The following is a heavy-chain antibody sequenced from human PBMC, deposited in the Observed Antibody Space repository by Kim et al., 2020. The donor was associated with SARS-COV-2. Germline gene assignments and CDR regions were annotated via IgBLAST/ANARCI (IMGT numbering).Heavy chain of an antibody. J-gene: IGHJ4*02. CDR2: MFYSGST. CDR3: ARGGVATIWSY. V-gene: IGHV4-59*01. CDR1: GCSINNYY. Sequence: SETLSLTCTVSGCSINNYYWSWIRQPPAKGLEWIGYMFYSGSTNYNPPLKSRVTMSVDTSKNQFSLNLTSATPADSAVDYCARGGVATIWSYWGQGTLVTVSS. D-gene: IGHD5-12*01.